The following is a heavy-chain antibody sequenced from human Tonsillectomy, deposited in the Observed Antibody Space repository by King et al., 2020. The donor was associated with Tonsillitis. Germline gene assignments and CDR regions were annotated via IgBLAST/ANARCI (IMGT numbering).Heavy chain of an antibody. J-gene: IGHJ3*02. V-gene: IGHV5-51*03. CDR3: ASRYFYDSSGYYDRGAVNI. D-gene: IGHD3-22*01. CDR1: GHSFTNYW. CDR2: IYPGDSET. Sequence: LVQSGAEVKKPGESLKISCKGSGHSFTNYWIGWVRQMPGKGLEWMGIIYPGDSETRYSPSFKGQVTISADKSISTAYLLWTSLKASDTAMYYCASRYFYDSSGYYDRGAVNIWGQGTLVTVSS.